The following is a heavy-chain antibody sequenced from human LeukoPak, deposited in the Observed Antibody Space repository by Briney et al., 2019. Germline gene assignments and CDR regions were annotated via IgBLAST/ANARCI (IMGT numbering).Heavy chain of an antibody. J-gene: IGHJ3*02. D-gene: IGHD5-12*01. V-gene: IGHV4-38-2*02. CDR1: GYSISSGYY. CDR3: ASMAVRRKWLRLQRGFDI. Sequence: SETLSLTCTVSGYSISSGYYWSWIRQPPGKGLEWIGEINHSGSTYYNPSLKSRVTISVDTSKNQFSLKLSSVTAADTAVYYCASMAVRRKWLRLQRGFDIWGQGTMVTVSS. CDR2: INHSGST.